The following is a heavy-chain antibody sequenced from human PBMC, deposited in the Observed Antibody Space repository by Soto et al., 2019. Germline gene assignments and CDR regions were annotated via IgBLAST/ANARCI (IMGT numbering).Heavy chain of an antibody. CDR3: ETGRFTTVTTWWYFDY. Sequence: ASVKVSCKASGDTFTNYYIHWVRQAPEQGLEWMGIINPSTGSTTYAQKVQGRVTLTRDTSTSTVYMDMSSPRSEDTAVYYCETGRFTTVTTWWYFDYWGQGALVPVSS. J-gene: IGHJ4*02. CDR1: GDTFTNYY. CDR2: INPSTGST. D-gene: IGHD4-17*01. V-gene: IGHV1-46*01.